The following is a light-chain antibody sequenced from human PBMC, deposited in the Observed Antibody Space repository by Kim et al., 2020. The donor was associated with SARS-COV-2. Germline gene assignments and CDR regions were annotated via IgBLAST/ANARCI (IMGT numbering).Light chain of an antibody. CDR3: QQYNSAPRT. V-gene: IGKV1-27*01. J-gene: IGKJ1*01. CDR2: ASS. Sequence: DIQMTQSPSSLSASVGDRVTITCRASQGIINYLAWYQQKPGRVPKLLIYASSTLQSGVPSRFSGSGSATDFTLTISSLQPEDVATYYCQQYNSAPRTFGQGTKVDIK. CDR1: QGIINY.